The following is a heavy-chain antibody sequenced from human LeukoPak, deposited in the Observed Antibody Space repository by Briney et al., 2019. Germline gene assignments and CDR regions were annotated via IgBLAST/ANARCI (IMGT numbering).Heavy chain of an antibody. CDR3: APRPRYCSSTSCP. CDR1: GFTFSSYE. Sequence: GGSLRLSCAASGFTFSSYEMNWVRQAPGKGPEWISYISSSGSTVYYADSVKGRFTISRDNAKNSLYLQMNRLRAEDTALYYCAPRPRYCSSTSCPWGQGTLVTVSS. CDR2: ISSSGSTV. V-gene: IGHV3-48*03. J-gene: IGHJ5*02. D-gene: IGHD2-2*01.